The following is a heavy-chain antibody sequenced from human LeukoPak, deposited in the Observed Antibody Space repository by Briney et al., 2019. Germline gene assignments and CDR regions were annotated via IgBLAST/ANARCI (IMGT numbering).Heavy chain of an antibody. J-gene: IGHJ5*02. CDR2: ISAYNGNT. D-gene: IGHD2-2*01. CDR1: GYTLTSYG. V-gene: IGHV1-18*01. Sequence: ASVKVSCKASGYTLTSYGISWVRQAPGQGLEWMGWISAYNGNTNYAQKLQGRVTMTTDTSTSTAYMELRSLRSDDTAVYYCARDQGTLYQPLSGPFDPRGQGTLVTVSS. CDR3: ARDQGTLYQPLSGPFDP.